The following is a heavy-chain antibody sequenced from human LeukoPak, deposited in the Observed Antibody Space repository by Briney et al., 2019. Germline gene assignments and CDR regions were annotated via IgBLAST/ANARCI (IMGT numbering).Heavy chain of an antibody. D-gene: IGHD2-2*01. V-gene: IGHV3-23*01. Sequence: PGGSLRLSCAASGFTFSSYAMSWVRLAPGKGLEWVSTISGSDDTTYYADSVRGRFTVSRDNSKNTLYLHKNSLRAENTAVYYCARTPQKYCTSTTCYPDYWGQGTLVTVSS. J-gene: IGHJ4*02. CDR3: ARTPQKYCTSTTCYPDY. CDR1: GFTFSSYA. CDR2: ISGSDDTT.